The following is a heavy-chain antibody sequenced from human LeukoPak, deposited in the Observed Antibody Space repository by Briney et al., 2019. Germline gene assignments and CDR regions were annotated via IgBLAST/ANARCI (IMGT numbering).Heavy chain of an antibody. V-gene: IGHV3-23*01. Sequence: GGSLRVSCATSGFPFSAYVMSWVRQAPGKGLEWVSGISASGGTTYYADSVKGRFTISRDNSKNTLYLQMNSLRAEDTAVYYCARVRGRIVVVVAATFDAFDIWGQGTMVTVSS. D-gene: IGHD2-15*01. J-gene: IGHJ3*02. CDR1: GFPFSAYV. CDR2: ISASGGTT. CDR3: ARVRGRIVVVVAATFDAFDI.